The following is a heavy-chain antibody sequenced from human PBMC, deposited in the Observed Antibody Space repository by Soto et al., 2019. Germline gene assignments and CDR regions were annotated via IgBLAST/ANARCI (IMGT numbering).Heavy chain of an antibody. CDR1: GFTFSSYA. CDR3: AKDGLGWNEVRAKNAFDS. CDR2: ISGSGGST. V-gene: IGHV3-23*01. D-gene: IGHD1-1*01. J-gene: IGHJ3*02. Sequence: GGSLRLSCAASGFTFSSYAMSWVRQAPGKGLEWVSAISGSGGSTYYADSVKGRFTISRDNSKNTLYLQMNSLRAEDTAVYYCAKDGLGWNEVRAKNAFDSWGQGTMVTVSS.